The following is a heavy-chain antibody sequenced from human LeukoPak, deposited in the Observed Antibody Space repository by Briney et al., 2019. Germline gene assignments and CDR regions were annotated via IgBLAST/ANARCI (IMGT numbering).Heavy chain of an antibody. D-gene: IGHD3-22*01. CDR3: ARGISSGYYFDY. V-gene: IGHV4-59*01. CDR2: IYYSGST. Sequence: SETLSLTCTVSGGSISSYYWSWIRQPPGKGLEWIGYIYYSGSTNYNPSLKSRVTISVDTSKNQFSLRLSSVTAADTAVYYCARGISSGYYFDYWGQGTLVTVSS. J-gene: IGHJ4*02. CDR1: GGSISSYY.